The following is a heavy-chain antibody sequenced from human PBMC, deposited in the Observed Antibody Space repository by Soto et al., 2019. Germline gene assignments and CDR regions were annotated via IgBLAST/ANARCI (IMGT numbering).Heavy chain of an antibody. D-gene: IGHD5-18*01. V-gene: IGHV3-30*03. CDR2: ISYDGSLQ. CDR3: VSDRGYGHASLPYS. CDR1: GFAFSSYG. Sequence: HAQLVESGGGVVQPGRSLRLSCAASGFAFSSYGMHWVRQAPGTGLEWVAVISYDGSLQHYADSVKGRFTISRDNSKNLLLLQMSSLRAEDTAVYYWVSDRGYGHASLPYSWGQGTLVSVPS. J-gene: IGHJ4*02.